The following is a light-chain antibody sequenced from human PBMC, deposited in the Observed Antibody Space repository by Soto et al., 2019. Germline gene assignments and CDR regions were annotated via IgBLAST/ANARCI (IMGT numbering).Light chain of an antibody. CDR1: SSDVGIYAL. V-gene: IGLV2-23*03. CDR2: EGS. CDR3: CYCAGNRTFV. J-gene: IGLJ2*01. Sequence: QSALTQPASVSGSPGQSITISCTATSSDVGIYALVSWYQQHPGKAPKVIIFEGSKRPSGVSTRFSGSTSGNTASLTISGRQAEDEADYHCCYCAGNRTFVFGGGTQLAVL.